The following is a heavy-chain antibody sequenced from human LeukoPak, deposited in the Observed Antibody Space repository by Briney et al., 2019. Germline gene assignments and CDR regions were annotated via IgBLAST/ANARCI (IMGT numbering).Heavy chain of an antibody. CDR3: ARDVGLGYGDY. D-gene: IGHD4-17*01. Sequence: ASVNVSCKASGGTFSSYAISWLRQAPGQGLEWMGGIIPIFGTANYAQKFQGRVTITADESTSTAYMELCSLRSDDTAVYYCARDVGLGYGDYWGKGTTVTVAS. V-gene: IGHV1-69*13. CDR2: IIPIFGTA. J-gene: IGHJ6*04. CDR1: GGTFSSYA.